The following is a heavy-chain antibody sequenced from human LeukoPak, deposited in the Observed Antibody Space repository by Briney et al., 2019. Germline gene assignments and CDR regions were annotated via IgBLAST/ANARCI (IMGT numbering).Heavy chain of an antibody. CDR2: IIPIFGTA. V-gene: IGHV1-69*13. J-gene: IGHJ4*02. CDR1: GGTFSSYA. CDR3: ARPRGSWYYFDY. D-gene: IGHD6-13*01. Sequence: SVKVSCKASGGTFSSYAISWLRQAPGQGLEWMGGIIPIFGTANYAQKFQGRVTITADESTSTAYMELSSLRAEDTAVYYCARPRGSWYYFDYWGQGTLVTVSS.